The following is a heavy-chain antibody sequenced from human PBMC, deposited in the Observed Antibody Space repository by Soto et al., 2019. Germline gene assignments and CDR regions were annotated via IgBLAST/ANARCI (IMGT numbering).Heavy chain of an antibody. Sequence: GGSLRLSCAASGFTFSRYWMSWVRQAPGKGLEWVANINEDGREKYCVDSVKGRFVISRDNAKKSLYLQMNSLRAEDTAVYYCARAGDIGSVDYWGQGSLVTVSS. CDR3: ARAGDIGSVDY. D-gene: IGHD5-12*01. J-gene: IGHJ4*02. CDR2: INEDGREK. CDR1: GFTFSRYW. V-gene: IGHV3-7*01.